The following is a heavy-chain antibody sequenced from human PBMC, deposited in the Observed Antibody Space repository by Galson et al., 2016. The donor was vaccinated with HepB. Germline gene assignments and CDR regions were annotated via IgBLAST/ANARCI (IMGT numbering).Heavy chain of an antibody. V-gene: IGHV3-23*01. J-gene: IGHJ4*02. Sequence: SLRLSCAASGFTFTTYAMNWVRQAPGKGLEWVSAISDSGDNTYYVDSVKGRFTISRDNSKNTLYLQINSLRAEDTAVYYCAKEHSGYFDYWGQGTLVTVSS. D-gene: IGHD6-19*01. CDR1: GFTFTTYA. CDR2: ISDSGDNT. CDR3: AKEHSGYFDY.